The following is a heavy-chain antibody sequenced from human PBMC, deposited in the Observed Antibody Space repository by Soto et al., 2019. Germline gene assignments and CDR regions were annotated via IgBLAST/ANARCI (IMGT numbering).Heavy chain of an antibody. Sequence: PGGSLRLSCAASGFTVSSNYMSWVRQAPGKGLEWVSVINSGGSTYYADSAKGRFTISRDSSKNTLYLQMNSLRAEDTAVYYCAKDQSDYGDYVVNFDYWGQGTLVTVS. CDR2: INSGGST. D-gene: IGHD4-17*01. CDR3: AKDQSDYGDYVVNFDY. J-gene: IGHJ4*02. V-gene: IGHV3-53*01. CDR1: GFTVSSNY.